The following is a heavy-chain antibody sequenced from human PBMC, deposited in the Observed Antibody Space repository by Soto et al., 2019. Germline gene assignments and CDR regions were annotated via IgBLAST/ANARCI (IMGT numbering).Heavy chain of an antibody. CDR3: ARMPHSSSWSNYYYYYGMDV. V-gene: IGHV4-34*01. J-gene: IGHJ6*02. CDR1: GGSFSGYY. D-gene: IGHD6-13*01. CDR2: INHSGST. Sequence: SETLSLTCAVYGGSFSGYYWSWIRQPPGKGLEWIGEINHSGSTNYNPSLKSRVTISVDTSKNQYSLKLSSVTAADTAVYYCARMPHSSSWSNYYYYYGMDVWGQGTTVTVSS.